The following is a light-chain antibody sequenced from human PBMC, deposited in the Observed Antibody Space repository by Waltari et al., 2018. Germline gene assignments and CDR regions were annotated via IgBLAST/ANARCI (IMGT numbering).Light chain of an antibody. CDR3: HQSSSLPRT. Sequence: EIVLTQSPVILSVTPKEKVTITCRASQRIGTSLHWYQQKPDQSPKLLIKYASQSVSGVPSRFSGSGSGTEFTLTIHSLEAEDGAAYYCHQSSSLPRTFGQGTKVEI. V-gene: IGKV6D-21*02. CDR1: QRIGTS. CDR2: YAS. J-gene: IGKJ1*01.